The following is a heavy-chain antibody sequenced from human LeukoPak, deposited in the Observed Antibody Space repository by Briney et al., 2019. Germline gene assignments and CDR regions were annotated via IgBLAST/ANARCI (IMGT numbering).Heavy chain of an antibody. CDR3: ARGVLYYYDSSGYADY. V-gene: IGHV1-2*02. CDR1: GYTFTSYY. J-gene: IGHJ4*02. CDR2: INPNSGGT. Sequence: ASVKVSCKASGYTFTSYYMHWVRQAPGQGLEWMGWINPNSGGTNYAQKFQGRVTMTRDTSISTAYMELSRLRSDDTAVYYCARGVLYYYDSSGYADYWGQGTLVTVSS. D-gene: IGHD3-22*01.